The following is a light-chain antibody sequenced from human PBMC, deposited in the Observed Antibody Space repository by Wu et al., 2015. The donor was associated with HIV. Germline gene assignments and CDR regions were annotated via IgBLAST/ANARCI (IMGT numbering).Light chain of an antibody. CDR1: ESVSTY. J-gene: IGKJ2*01. CDR3: QQYGGSPPYT. CDR2: GPS. Sequence: EIVLTQSPATLSLSPGERATLSCRASESVSTYLAWYQQKPGQAPRLLIYGPSNRATGIPDRFSGSGSERDFTLTINGLEPEDFAVYYCQQYGGSPPYTFGQGTKLEIK. V-gene: IGKV3-20*01.